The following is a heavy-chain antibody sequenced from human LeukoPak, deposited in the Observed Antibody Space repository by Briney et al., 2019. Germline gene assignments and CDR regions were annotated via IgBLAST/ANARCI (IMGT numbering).Heavy chain of an antibody. CDR1: GFTFSDYY. CDR2: TSSSGSTI. J-gene: IGHJ6*02. CDR3: ARVGDGYESGDWGMDV. Sequence: GGSLRLSCAASGFTFSDYYMSWIRQAPGKGLEWVSYTSSSGSTIYYADSVKGRFTISRDNANNSLYLQMNSLRAEDTAVYYCARVGDGYESGDWGMDVWGQGTTVTVSS. D-gene: IGHD5-24*01. V-gene: IGHV3-11*01.